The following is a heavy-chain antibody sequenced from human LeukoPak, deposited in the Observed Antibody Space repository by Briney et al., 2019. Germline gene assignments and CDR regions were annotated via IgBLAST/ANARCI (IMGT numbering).Heavy chain of an antibody. CDR1: GFTFSSHW. CDR3: ARRPYDSSGYYYVNWFFDL. D-gene: IGHD3-22*01. Sequence: GGSLRLSCAASGFTFSSHWLHWVRQAPGKGLVWVSRINSDGTSTIYADSVKGRFTISRDNAKSTVYLQMNSLRAEDTAVYSCARRPYDSSGYYYVNWFFDLWGRGTLVTVSS. CDR2: INSDGTST. J-gene: IGHJ2*01. V-gene: IGHV3-74*01.